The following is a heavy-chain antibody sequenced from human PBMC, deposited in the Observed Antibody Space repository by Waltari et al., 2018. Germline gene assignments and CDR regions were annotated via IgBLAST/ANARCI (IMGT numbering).Heavy chain of an antibody. Sequence: EVQLVESGGGLVQPGGSLRLSCAASGFTFSSYAMSWVRQAPGKGLEWVSAISGSGGSTDYADSVKGRFTISRDNSKNTLYLQMNSLRAEDTAVYYCARVKYGSGSYGNYFDYWGQGTLVTVSS. CDR2: ISGSGGST. CDR1: GFTFSSYA. J-gene: IGHJ4*02. V-gene: IGHV3-23*04. D-gene: IGHD3-10*01. CDR3: ARVKYGSGSYGNYFDY.